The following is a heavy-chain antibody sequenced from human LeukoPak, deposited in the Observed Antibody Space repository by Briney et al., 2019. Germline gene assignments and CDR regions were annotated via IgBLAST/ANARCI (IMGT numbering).Heavy chain of an antibody. D-gene: IGHD6-6*01. CDR1: GFTFRSYS. CDR3: ARDRVYFDY. J-gene: IGHJ4*02. Sequence: GGSLRLSCAASGFTFRSYSVNWVRQAPGKGLEWVSYISSGSSTIYYADSVKGRFTISRDNARDSLYLQMNSLRDEDTPVYYCARDRVYFDYWGQGTLVTVSS. CDR2: ISSGSSTI. V-gene: IGHV3-48*02.